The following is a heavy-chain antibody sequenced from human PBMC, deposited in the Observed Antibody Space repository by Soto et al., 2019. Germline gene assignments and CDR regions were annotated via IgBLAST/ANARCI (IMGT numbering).Heavy chain of an antibody. CDR3: AKATWGY. Sequence: VQLVESGGGVVQPGRSLRLSCAASGFTFSRYGLHWVRQAPGKGLEWVAVISYDGSNKYYADSVKGRFTISRDNSKNTLYLQMNSLRAEDTAVYYCAKATWGYWGQGTLVTVSS. J-gene: IGHJ4*02. CDR2: ISYDGSNK. D-gene: IGHD3-16*01. V-gene: IGHV3-30*18. CDR1: GFTFSRYG.